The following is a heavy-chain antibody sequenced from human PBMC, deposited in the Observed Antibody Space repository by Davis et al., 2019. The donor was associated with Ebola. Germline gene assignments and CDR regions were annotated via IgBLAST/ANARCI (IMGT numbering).Heavy chain of an antibody. D-gene: IGHD3-22*01. CDR2: IRYDGSNK. V-gene: IGHV3-30*02. Sequence: PGGSLRLSCAASGFTFSSYGMHWVRQAPGKGLEWVAFIRYDGSNKYYADSVKGRFTISRDNSKNTLYLQMNSLRAEDTAVYYCAKSDVTMIVVSPASTPFYYYGMDVWGQGTTVTVSS. CDR3: AKSDVTMIVVSPASTPFYYYGMDV. J-gene: IGHJ6*02. CDR1: GFTFSSYG.